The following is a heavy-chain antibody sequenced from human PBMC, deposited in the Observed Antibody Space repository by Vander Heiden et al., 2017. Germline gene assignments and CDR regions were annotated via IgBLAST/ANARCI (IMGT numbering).Heavy chain of an antibody. CDR1: GFTFSNAW. CDR3: TTDIDYYGSGSYYGPFDY. D-gene: IGHD3-10*01. V-gene: IGHV3-15*01. Sequence: EVQLVESGGGLVKPGGSLRLSCAASGFTFSNAWRSWVRQAPGKGLEWVGRIKSKTDGGTTDYAAPVKGRFTISRDDSKNTLYLQMNSLKTEDTAVYYCTTDIDYYGSGSYYGPFDYWGQGTLVTVSS. CDR2: IKSKTDGGTT. J-gene: IGHJ4*02.